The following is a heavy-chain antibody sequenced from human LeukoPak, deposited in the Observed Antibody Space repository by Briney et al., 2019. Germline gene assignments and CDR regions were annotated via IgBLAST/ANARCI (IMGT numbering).Heavy chain of an antibody. D-gene: IGHD3-10*01. V-gene: IGHV4-61*08. Sequence: SETLSLTCTVSGGSISSGGYYWSWIRQHPGTGLEWIGCIYYSGNTNYNPSLKSRVTISIDTSKNQFSLKLTSVTAADTAVYYCARHQLRGFLDDYWGQGTLVTVSS. CDR1: GGSISSGGYY. CDR3: ARHQLRGFLDDY. J-gene: IGHJ4*02. CDR2: IYYSGNT.